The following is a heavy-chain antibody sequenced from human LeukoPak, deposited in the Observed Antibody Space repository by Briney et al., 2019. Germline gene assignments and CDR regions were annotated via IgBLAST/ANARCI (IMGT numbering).Heavy chain of an antibody. D-gene: IGHD3-3*01. Sequence: ASVKVSCKACGYTFTNYDINWVRQAPGQGLEWMGWMNPASGNTGYAQKFQSRVTITRNTSISTAYMELSSLRSEDTAVYFCARGAFWSGYYSGSDNWGQGTLVTVSS. CDR3: ARGAFWSGYYSGSDN. J-gene: IGHJ4*02. CDR1: GYTFTNYD. CDR2: MNPASGNT. V-gene: IGHV1-8*01.